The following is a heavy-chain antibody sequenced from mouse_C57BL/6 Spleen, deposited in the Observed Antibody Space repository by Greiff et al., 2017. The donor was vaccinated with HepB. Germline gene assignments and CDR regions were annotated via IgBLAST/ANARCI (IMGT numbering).Heavy chain of an antibody. J-gene: IGHJ4*01. V-gene: IGHV1-26*01. CDR2: INPNNGGT. CDR1: GYTFTDYY. Sequence: EVQLQQSGPELVKPGASVKISCKASGYTFTDYYMNWVKQSHGKSLEWIGDINPNNGGTSYNQKFKGKATLTVDKSSSTAYMELRSLTSEDSAVYYCARGAYDYDGGMDYWGQGTSVTVSS. CDR3: ARGAYDYDGGMDY. D-gene: IGHD2-4*01.